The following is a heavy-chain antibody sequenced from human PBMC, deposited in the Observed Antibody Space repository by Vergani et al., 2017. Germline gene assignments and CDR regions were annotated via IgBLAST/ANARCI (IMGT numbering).Heavy chain of an antibody. J-gene: IGHJ2*01. D-gene: IGHD4-17*01. CDR1: GFTFSSYS. Sequence: EVQLVESGGGLVKPGGSLRLSCAASGFTFSSYSMNWVRQAPGKGLEWVSSISSSSSYIYYADSVKGRFTISRDNAKNSLYLQMNSLRAVDTAVYYCARDPVRTVTGEIRYFDLWGRGTLVTVSS. CDR3: ARDPVRTVTGEIRYFDL. CDR2: ISSSSSYI. V-gene: IGHV3-21*01.